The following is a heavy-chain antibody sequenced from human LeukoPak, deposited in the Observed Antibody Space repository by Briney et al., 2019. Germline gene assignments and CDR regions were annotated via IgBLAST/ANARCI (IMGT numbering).Heavy chain of an antibody. Sequence: GGSLRLSCAASGFTFSNYWMHWVRQVPGKGLVWVSRIYRDGSNTDYADSVKGRFIISRDNVKNTLYLQMNSLRADDTAVYYCAKGGMGATLTFDYWGQGTLVTVSS. CDR3: AKGGMGATLTFDY. CDR2: IYRDGSNT. V-gene: IGHV3-74*01. CDR1: GFTFSNYW. D-gene: IGHD1-26*01. J-gene: IGHJ4*02.